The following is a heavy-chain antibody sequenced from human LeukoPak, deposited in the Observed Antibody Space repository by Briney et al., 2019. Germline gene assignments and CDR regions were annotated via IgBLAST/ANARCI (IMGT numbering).Heavy chain of an antibody. CDR3: ARATAYSIAAFDY. Sequence: GGSLRLSCAASGFTFSSYSMNWVRQAPGKGLEWVSSISSSSSYIYYADSVKGRFTISRDNAKNSLYLQMNSLRAEDTALYYCARATAYSIAAFDYWGQGTLVTVSS. CDR2: ISSSSSYI. J-gene: IGHJ4*02. V-gene: IGHV3-21*01. CDR1: GFTFSSYS. D-gene: IGHD6-13*01.